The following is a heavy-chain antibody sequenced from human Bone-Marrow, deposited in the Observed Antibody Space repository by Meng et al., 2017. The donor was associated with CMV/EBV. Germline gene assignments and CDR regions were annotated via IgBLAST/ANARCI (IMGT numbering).Heavy chain of an antibody. Sequence: SETLSLTCAVYGGSFSGYYWSWIRQPPGKGLEWIGSIYYSGSTYYNPSLKSRVTISVDTSKNQFSLKLSSVTAADTAVYYCAREEMATRGVVFDYWGQGTLVTVPS. CDR2: IYYSGST. CDR3: AREEMATRGVVFDY. J-gene: IGHJ4*02. D-gene: IGHD5-24*01. V-gene: IGHV4-59*01. CDR1: GGSFSGYY.